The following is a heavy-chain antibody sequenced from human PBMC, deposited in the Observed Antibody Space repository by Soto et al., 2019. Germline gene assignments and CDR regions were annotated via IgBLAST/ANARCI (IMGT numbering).Heavy chain of an antibody. CDR3: ARDRRSSSWILDY. CDR2: IWYDGSNK. CDR1: GFTFSSYG. Sequence: QVQLVESGGGVVQPGRSLRLSCAASGFTFSSYGMHWVRQAPGKGLEWVAVIWYDGSNKYYADSVKGRFTISGDNSKNTLYLQMNSLRAEDTAVYYCARDRRSSSWILDYWGQGTLVTVSS. D-gene: IGHD6-13*01. J-gene: IGHJ4*02. V-gene: IGHV3-33*01.